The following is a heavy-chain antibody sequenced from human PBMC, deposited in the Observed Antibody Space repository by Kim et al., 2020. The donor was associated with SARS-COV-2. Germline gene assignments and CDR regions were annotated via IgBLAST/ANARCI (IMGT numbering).Heavy chain of an antibody. CDR1: GFTFSNAW. CDR2: IKSKTDGGTT. CDR3: TTGVSSSWSSLNAFDI. D-gene: IGHD6-13*01. V-gene: IGHV3-15*01. J-gene: IGHJ3*02. Sequence: GGSLRLSCAASGFTFSNAWMSWVRQAPGKGLEWVGRIKSKTDGGTTVYAAPVKGRFTISRDDSKNTLYLQMNSLKTEDTAVYYCTTGVSSSWSSLNAFDIGGQGTMFTVSS.